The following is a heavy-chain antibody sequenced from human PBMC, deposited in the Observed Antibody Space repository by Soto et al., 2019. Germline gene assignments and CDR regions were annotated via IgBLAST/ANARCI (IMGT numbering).Heavy chain of an antibody. CDR2: IYYSGST. V-gene: IGHV4-39*01. D-gene: IGHD3-3*01. Sequence: XGTLDLTFTVSGGSISSRSYYWGGIRQPPGKGLEWIGSIYYSGSTYYNPSLKSRVTISVDTSKNQFSLKLSSVTAADTAVYYCARNRKYYDFWSGYPDYFDYWGQGTLVTVSS. J-gene: IGHJ4*02. CDR3: ARNRKYYDFWSGYPDYFDY. CDR1: GGSISSRSYY.